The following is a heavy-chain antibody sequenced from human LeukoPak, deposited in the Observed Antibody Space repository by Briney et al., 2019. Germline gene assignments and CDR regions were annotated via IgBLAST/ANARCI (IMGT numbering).Heavy chain of an antibody. V-gene: IGHV4-30-4*01. J-gene: IGHJ3*02. Sequence: KASQTLSLTCTVSGGSISSGDYYWSWIRQPPGKGLERIGYIYYSGSTYYNPSLKSRVTISVDTSKNQFSLKLSSVTAADTAVYYCASAPRGSVVVNRLVDAFDIWGQGTMVTVSS. CDR2: IYYSGST. D-gene: IGHD3-22*01. CDR1: GGSISSGDYY. CDR3: ASAPRGSVVVNRLVDAFDI.